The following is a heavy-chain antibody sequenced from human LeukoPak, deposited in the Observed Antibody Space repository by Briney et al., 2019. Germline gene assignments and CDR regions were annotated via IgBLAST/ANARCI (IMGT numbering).Heavy chain of an antibody. CDR3: ARGPRGSWDFDY. CDR2: IYYSGST. CDR1: GGSISNYY. V-gene: IGHV4-59*01. Sequence: SETLSLTCTVSGGSISNYYWSWIRQPPGKGLEWIGYIYYSGSTKYNPSLKSRVTISVDTSKNQFSLRLSSVTAADTAVYYCARGPRGSWDFDYWGQGTLVTVSS. D-gene: IGHD6-13*01. J-gene: IGHJ4*02.